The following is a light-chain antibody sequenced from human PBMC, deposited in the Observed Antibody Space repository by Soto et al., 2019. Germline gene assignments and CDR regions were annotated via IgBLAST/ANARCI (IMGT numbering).Light chain of an antibody. J-gene: IGKJ4*01. V-gene: IGKV1-5*03. CDR2: QSS. CDR3: QQYNSYPLT. Sequence: DIQMTQSPSTLSASVGDRVTITCRARQSISGWLAWYQQKPGKAPKFLIYQSSSLESGVPSRFSGSGSGTEFTLTISSLQPDDFATYYCQQYNSYPLTFGGGTKVEIK. CDR1: QSISGW.